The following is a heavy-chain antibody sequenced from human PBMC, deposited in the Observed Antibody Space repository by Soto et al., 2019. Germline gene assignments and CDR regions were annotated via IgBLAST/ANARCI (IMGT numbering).Heavy chain of an antibody. J-gene: IGHJ5*02. D-gene: IGHD6-6*01. CDR1: GGSISSYY. Sequence: PSETLSLTCTVSGGSISSYYWSWIRQPPGKGLEWIGYIYYSGSTNYNPSLKSRVTISVDTSKNQFSLKLSSVTAADTAVYYCARGTIAARPRWSDPWGQGTLVTVSS. CDR3: ARGTIAARPRWSDP. CDR2: IYYSGST. V-gene: IGHV4-59*08.